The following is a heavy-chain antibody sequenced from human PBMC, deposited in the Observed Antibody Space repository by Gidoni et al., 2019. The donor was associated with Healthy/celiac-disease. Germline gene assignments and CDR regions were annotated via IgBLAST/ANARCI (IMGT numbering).Heavy chain of an antibody. CDR2: IYYSGST. Sequence: LQLQESGTGLVKPSEPLSLSCTVSAGSIDTSSYYWGWSRQPPGKGLEWLGSIYYSGSTYYNPSLKSRVTISVDTSKNQFSLKLSSVTAADTAVYYCARQTGDSYGYHWFDPWGQGTLVTVSS. CDR3: ARQTGDSYGYHWFDP. CDR1: AGSIDTSSYY. D-gene: IGHD5-18*01. V-gene: IGHV4-39*01. J-gene: IGHJ5*02.